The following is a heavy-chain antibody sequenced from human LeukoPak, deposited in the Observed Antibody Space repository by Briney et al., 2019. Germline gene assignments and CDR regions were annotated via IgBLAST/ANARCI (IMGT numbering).Heavy chain of an antibody. CDR2: IGFAGDT. CDR1: GFTFSSYD. CDR3: ARARDGYNGLLDC. Sequence: QTGGSLRLSCAASGFTFSSYDMHWVRQTTGKGLEWVSAIGFAGDTYYPGSVKGRFTISRENAKNSLYLQMNSLRAEDTAVYYCARARDGYNGLLDCWGQGTLVTVSS. V-gene: IGHV3-13*01. D-gene: IGHD5-24*01. J-gene: IGHJ4*02.